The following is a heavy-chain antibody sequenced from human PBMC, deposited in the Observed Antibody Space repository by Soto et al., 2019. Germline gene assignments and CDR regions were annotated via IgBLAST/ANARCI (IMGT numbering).Heavy chain of an antibody. CDR2: IYYSGST. J-gene: IGHJ5*02. V-gene: IGHV4-31*03. CDR3: ASALLPNRLSP. D-gene: IGHD3-22*01. CDR1: GGSISTGGYY. Sequence: SETRSLTCTVSGGSISTGGYYWSWIRQHPGKGLEWIGYIYYSGSTYYNPSLKSRVTISVDTSNNQFSLKLSSVTSAATAVYLCASALLPNRLSPCGQSTFVSVSA.